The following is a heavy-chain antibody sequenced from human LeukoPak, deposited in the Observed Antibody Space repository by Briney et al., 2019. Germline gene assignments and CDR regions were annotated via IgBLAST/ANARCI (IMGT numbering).Heavy chain of an antibody. Sequence: SETLSLTCTVSGDSISSSSYYWRWIRQPPGGGLEYIGSIYFNGGSYYNPSLRSRITLSIDTSKNQFSLRLMSVTAADTAIFYCARLIASRHSFGNWGQGTLVTVSS. V-gene: IGHV4-39*01. CDR2: IYFNGGS. CDR3: ARLIASRHSFGN. D-gene: IGHD6-6*01. CDR1: GDSISSSSYY. J-gene: IGHJ4*02.